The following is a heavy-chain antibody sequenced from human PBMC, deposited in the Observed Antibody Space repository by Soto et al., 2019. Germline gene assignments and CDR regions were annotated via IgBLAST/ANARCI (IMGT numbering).Heavy chain of an antibody. Sequence: GGSLRLSCAASLFTFSRDGMIWVRQAPGKGLEWVSLITDNGGSTYYADSVKGRFTISRDNTKNTLFLQMNSLRAEDTAVYYCAKERATTTAFDYWGQGALVTVSS. CDR1: LFTFSRDG. CDR3: AKERATTTAFDY. J-gene: IGHJ4*02. CDR2: ITDNGGST. D-gene: IGHD4-17*01. V-gene: IGHV3-23*01.